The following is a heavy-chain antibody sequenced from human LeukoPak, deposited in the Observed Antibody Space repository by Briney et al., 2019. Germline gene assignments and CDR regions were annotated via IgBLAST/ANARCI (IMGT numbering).Heavy chain of an antibody. J-gene: IGHJ5*02. CDR2: IYYSGST. Sequence: PSETLSLTCTVSGGAISSYYWSWIRQPPGKGLEWIGYIYYSGSTNYNPSLKSRVTISVDTSKNQFPLKLSSVTAADTAVYYCARTGSYDFWSGYSGRWFDPWGQGTLVTVSS. D-gene: IGHD3-3*01. CDR3: ARTGSYDFWSGYSGRWFDP. CDR1: GGAISSYY. V-gene: IGHV4-59*08.